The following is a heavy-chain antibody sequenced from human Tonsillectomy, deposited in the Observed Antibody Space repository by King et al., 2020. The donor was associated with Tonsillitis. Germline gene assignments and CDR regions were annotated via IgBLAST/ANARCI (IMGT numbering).Heavy chain of an antibody. J-gene: IGHJ4*02. D-gene: IGHD5-18*01. CDR3: ARDYHGVKGYGH. CDR2: ISGSSDDT. V-gene: IGHV3-11*06. CDR1: GFTFSDYY. Sequence: VQLVESGGGLVWPGGSLRLSCAASGFTFSDYYINWVRQAPGKGLEWISYISGSSDDTNYADSVTGRFIIWRDNAKNTVYLQMNSLRAEDTAVYYCARDYHGVKGYGHWGQGTLVTVSS.